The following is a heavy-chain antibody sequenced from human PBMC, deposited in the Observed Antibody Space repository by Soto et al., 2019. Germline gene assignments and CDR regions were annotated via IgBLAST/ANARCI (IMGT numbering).Heavy chain of an antibody. CDR2: IYWDDSK. Sequence: QITLKESDPTLVRPTQTLTLTCAFSGFSLSTSGVGVGWIRQPPGKALEWLAVIYWDDSKHYSPSLRSRLTITKDTSNNQVVLTMTNMDPMDTGTYYCAHKGPEDWPLDYWGQGTLVTVSS. J-gene: IGHJ4*02. D-gene: IGHD3-9*01. V-gene: IGHV2-5*02. CDR3: AHKGPEDWPLDY. CDR1: GFSLSTSGVG.